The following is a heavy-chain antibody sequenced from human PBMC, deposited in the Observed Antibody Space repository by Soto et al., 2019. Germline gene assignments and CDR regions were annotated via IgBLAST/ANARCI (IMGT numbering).Heavy chain of an antibody. Sequence: LSLTCTVSGGSISSSSYYWGWIRQPPGKGLEWIGSIYYSGSTYYNPSLKSRVTISVDTSKNQFSLKLSSVTAADTAVYYCARHFYYYGMDVWGQGTTVTVSS. CDR2: IYYSGST. CDR3: ARHFYYYGMDV. J-gene: IGHJ6*02. V-gene: IGHV4-39*01. CDR1: GGSISSSSYY.